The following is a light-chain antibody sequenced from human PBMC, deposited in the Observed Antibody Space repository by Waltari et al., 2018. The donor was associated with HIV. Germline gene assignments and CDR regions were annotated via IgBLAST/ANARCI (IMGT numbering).Light chain of an antibody. CDR2: GAS. J-gene: IGKJ1*01. CDR3: QQYGNSPET. CDR1: QIVSSAY. V-gene: IGKV3-20*01. Sequence: EIVLTQSPGTLSLSPGERATLSCRASQIVSSAYLAWYQQNPGQVPRLLIYGASTRATGVPDRFSGSGFGTDFTLSISRLEPEDFAVYYCQQYGNSPETFGQGARVEI.